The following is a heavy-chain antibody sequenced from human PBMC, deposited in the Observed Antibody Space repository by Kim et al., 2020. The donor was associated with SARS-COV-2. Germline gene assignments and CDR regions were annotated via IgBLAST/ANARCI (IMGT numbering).Heavy chain of an antibody. CDR2: IGTNGETV. Sequence: GGSLRLSCAASGFTFRNSAMSWVRQAPGKGLEWVSDIGTNGETVHYSDFVKGRFTISRDNSKSTLYLQMNSLGAEDTALYYCAKMGTTGWGHFDCWGQGTLVTVSS. CDR1: GFTFRNSA. D-gene: IGHD1-1*01. CDR3: AKMGTTGWGHFDC. J-gene: IGHJ4*02. V-gene: IGHV3-23*01.